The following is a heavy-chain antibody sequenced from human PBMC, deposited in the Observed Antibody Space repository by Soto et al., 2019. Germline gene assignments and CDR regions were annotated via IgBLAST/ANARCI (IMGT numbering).Heavy chain of an antibody. CDR2: IYWDDDK. CDR1: GFSLSTTRVA. J-gene: IGHJ4*02. Sequence: SGPTLVNPTQTLTLTCTFSGFSLSTTRVAVGWIRQPPGKALEWLALIYWDDDKRYSPFLKSRLTITKDTSKNQVVLTMTNMDPVDTATYYCAHSVVAGLGYYFDYWGQGTLVTVSS. V-gene: IGHV2-5*02. D-gene: IGHD6-19*01. CDR3: AHSVVAGLGYYFDY.